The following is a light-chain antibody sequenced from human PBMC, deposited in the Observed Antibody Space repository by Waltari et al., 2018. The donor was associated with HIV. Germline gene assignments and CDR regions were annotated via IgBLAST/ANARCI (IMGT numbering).Light chain of an antibody. J-gene: IGLJ3*02. CDR2: SNN. CDR3: ATWDDALSGPV. V-gene: IGLV1-44*01. CDR1: GTTTGTNT. Sequence: QPVLTQPHSASGTPGPRLHIPCAGNGTTTGTNTATWYQQFSGAAPTLLIYSNNQRPSAVPDRFSGSKSGSAASLAISGLKSEDEADYHCATWDDALSGPVFGAGTKLTV.